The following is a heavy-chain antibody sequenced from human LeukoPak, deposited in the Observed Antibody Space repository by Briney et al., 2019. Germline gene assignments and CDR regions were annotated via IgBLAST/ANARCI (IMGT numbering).Heavy chain of an antibody. Sequence: PGGSLRLSCAAPGITFSSFGMHWVRQAPGKGLEWVAFIWYGGSNKYYADSVKGRFTISRDNSKNTLYLQMNSLRAEDTAVYYCARDGTVTAGPFDPWGRGTLVTVSS. CDR2: IWYGGSNK. CDR1: GITFSSFG. CDR3: ARDGTVTAGPFDP. J-gene: IGHJ5*02. V-gene: IGHV3-33*01. D-gene: IGHD4-11*01.